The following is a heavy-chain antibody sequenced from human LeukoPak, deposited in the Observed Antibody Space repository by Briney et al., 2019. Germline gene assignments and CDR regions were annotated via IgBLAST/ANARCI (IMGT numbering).Heavy chain of an antibody. V-gene: IGHV3-33*01. Sequence: GSLRLSCAASGFTFSSYGMHWVRQAPGKGLEWVPVIWYDGGNKYYADSVKGRFTISRDNSKNTLYLQMNSRRAEDTAGYYCARETYYYGSGSYYNVGYFDYWGQGTLVTVSS. CDR3: ARETYYYGSGSYYNVGYFDY. CDR1: GFTFSSYG. CDR2: IWYDGGNK. D-gene: IGHD3-10*01. J-gene: IGHJ4*02.